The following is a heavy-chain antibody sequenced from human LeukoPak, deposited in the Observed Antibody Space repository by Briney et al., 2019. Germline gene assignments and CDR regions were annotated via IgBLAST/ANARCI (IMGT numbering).Heavy chain of an antibody. Sequence: GGSLRLSCAASGFTVSSNYMSWVRQAPGKGLEWVSVIYSGGSTYYADSVKGRFTISRDNSKNTLYLQMNSLRAEDTAVYYCARVEEAAAGPFDYWGQGTLVTVSS. CDR3: ARVEEAAAGPFDY. CDR1: GFTVSSNY. D-gene: IGHD6-13*01. V-gene: IGHV3-53*01. CDR2: IYSGGST. J-gene: IGHJ4*02.